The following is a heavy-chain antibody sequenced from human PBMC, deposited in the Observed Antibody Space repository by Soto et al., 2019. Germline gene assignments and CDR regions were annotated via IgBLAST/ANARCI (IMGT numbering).Heavy chain of an antibody. V-gene: IGHV4-4*02. J-gene: IGHJ6*02. CDR1: RGSISPAHW. Sequence: SETLSLTCAVSRGSISPAHWWNCGRQPPGKGLEWIGEIYHSGSTNYNPSLKSRVTVSVDKSMNQFSLKLTSVTAADTAVYYCETNSYYSLGFWGQGTTVTVSS. CDR2: IYHSGST. CDR3: ETNSYYSLGF.